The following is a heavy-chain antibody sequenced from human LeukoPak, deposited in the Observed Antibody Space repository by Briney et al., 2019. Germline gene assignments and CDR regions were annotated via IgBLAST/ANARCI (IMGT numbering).Heavy chain of an antibody. CDR2: ISSSGSTI. CDR3: ARDTEYSSSSI. D-gene: IGHD6-6*01. Sequence: PGGSLRLSCAASGFTFSSYEMSWVRQAPGKGLEWVSYISSSGSTIYYADSVKGRFTISRDNAKNSLYLQMNSLRAEDTAVYYCARDTEYSSSSIWGQGTMVTVSS. V-gene: IGHV3-48*03. CDR1: GFTFSSYE. J-gene: IGHJ3*02.